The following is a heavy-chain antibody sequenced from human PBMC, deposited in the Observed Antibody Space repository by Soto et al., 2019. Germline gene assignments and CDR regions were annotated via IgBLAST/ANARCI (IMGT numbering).Heavy chain of an antibody. Sequence: QVQLVESGGGVVQPGRSLRLSCAASGFTFSSYAMHWVRQAPGKGLEWVAVISYDGSNKYYADSVKGRFTISRDNSKNTLYLQMNSLRAEDTAVYYCAREPGIQLWLNWCDSWGQGTLVTVSS. D-gene: IGHD5-18*01. CDR2: ISYDGSNK. V-gene: IGHV3-30-3*01. J-gene: IGHJ5*01. CDR1: GFTFSSYA. CDR3: AREPGIQLWLNWCDS.